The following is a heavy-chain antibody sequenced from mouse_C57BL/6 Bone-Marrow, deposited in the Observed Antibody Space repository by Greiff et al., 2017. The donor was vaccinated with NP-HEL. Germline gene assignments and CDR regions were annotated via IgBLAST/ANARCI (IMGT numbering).Heavy chain of an antibody. CDR2: IDPENGDT. Sequence: VQLQQSGAELVRPGASVKLSCTASGFNIKDDYMHWVKQRPEQGLEWIGWIDPENGDTEYASKFQGKATITADTSSNTAYLQLSSLTSEDTAVYCCTLYRGYFDVWGTGTTVTVSS. V-gene: IGHV14-4*01. J-gene: IGHJ1*03. CDR3: TLYRGYFDV. CDR1: GFNIKDDY.